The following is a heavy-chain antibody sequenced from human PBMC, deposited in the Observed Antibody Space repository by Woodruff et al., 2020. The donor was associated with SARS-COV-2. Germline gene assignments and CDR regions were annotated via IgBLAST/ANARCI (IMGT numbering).Heavy chain of an antibody. J-gene: IGHJ4*02. D-gene: IGHD2-15*01. CDR2: ISGSGRST. Sequence: GLEWVSTISGSGRSTYYADSVKGRFTISRDNSKNTLYLQMNSLRAEDTAVYYCAKVLVAAGYFDYWGQGT. CDR3: AKVLVAAGYFDY. V-gene: IGHV3-23*01.